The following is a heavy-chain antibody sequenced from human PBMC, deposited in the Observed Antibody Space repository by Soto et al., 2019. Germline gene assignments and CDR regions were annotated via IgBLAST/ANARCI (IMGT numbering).Heavy chain of an antibody. CDR3: AKGRGGSGSLTPRVDF. J-gene: IGHJ4*02. D-gene: IGHD3-10*01. Sequence: EVQLLESGGGLVQPGGSPRLSCAASGYTFNNYAMTWVRQAPRKGLEWVSAISGGGDTTSYADSVKGRFTVSRDGSKNTLYLQMSSLRAEDTALYYCAKGRGGSGSLTPRVDFWGQGTLVTVSS. CDR1: GYTFNNYA. CDR2: ISGGGDTT. V-gene: IGHV3-23*01.